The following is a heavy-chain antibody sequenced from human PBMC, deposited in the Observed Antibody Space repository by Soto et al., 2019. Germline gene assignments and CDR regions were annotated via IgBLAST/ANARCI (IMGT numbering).Heavy chain of an antibody. CDR3: ARVSTIFGVAPGPFDY. CDR2: IWYDGSNK. D-gene: IGHD3-3*01. CDR1: GFTFSSYG. V-gene: IGHV3-33*01. Sequence: GGSLRLSCAASGFTFSSYGMHWVRQAPGKGLEWVAVIWYDGSNKYYADSVKGRFTISRDNSKNTLYLQMNSLRAEDTAVYYCARVSTIFGVAPGPFDYWGQGTLVTVSS. J-gene: IGHJ4*02.